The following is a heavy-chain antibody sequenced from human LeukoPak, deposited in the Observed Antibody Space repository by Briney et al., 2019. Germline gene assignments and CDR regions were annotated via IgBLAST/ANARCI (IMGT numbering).Heavy chain of an antibody. CDR2: NYYSGTT. D-gene: IGHD3-22*01. Sequence: SETLSLTCTVSSGFITTYYWTWIRQSPGKGLEWIGYNYYSGTTKYNPSPKSRATISVDTSKNQFSLNLRSLTPADTAVYYCAREVDSRFDTWGQGVLVSASS. CDR3: AREVDSRFDT. J-gene: IGHJ5*02. CDR1: SGFITTYY. V-gene: IGHV4-59*01.